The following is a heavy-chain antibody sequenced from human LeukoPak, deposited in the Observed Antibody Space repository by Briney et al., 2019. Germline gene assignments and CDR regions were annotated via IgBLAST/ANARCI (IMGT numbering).Heavy chain of an antibody. CDR1: GGSISSYY. Sequence: SETLSLTCTVSGGSISSYYWSWIRQPPGKGLEGIGYIYYSGSTNYNPSPKSSITISVDTSKNQFSLKLSSVTAADTAVYYCARGGDGYNLTYFQYWGQGTLVTVSA. CDR2: IYYSGST. CDR3: ARGGDGYNLTYFQY. J-gene: IGHJ4*02. D-gene: IGHD5-24*01. V-gene: IGHV4-59*12.